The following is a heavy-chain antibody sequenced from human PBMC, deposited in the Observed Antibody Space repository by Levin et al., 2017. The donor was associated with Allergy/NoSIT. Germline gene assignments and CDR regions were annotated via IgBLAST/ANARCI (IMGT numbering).Heavy chain of an antibody. D-gene: IGHD4-17*01. CDR1: GGSISSGGYS. CDR2: IYHSGST. Sequence: ASETLSLTCAVSGGSISSGGYSWSWIRQPPGKGLEWIGYIYHSGSTYYNPSLKSRVTISVDRSKNQFSLKLSSVTAADTAVYYCARGDDYGDFLDYWGQGTLVTVSS. J-gene: IGHJ4*02. V-gene: IGHV4-30-2*01. CDR3: ARGDDYGDFLDY.